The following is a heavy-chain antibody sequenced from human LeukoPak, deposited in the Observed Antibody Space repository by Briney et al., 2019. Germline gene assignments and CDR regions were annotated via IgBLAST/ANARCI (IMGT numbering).Heavy chain of an antibody. CDR1: GGSFSGYY. CDR2: INHSGST. J-gene: IGHJ4*02. D-gene: IGHD2/OR15-2a*01. CDR3: AGHHPRNTVDF. Sequence: SETLSLTCAVYGGSFSGYYWSWIRQPPGKGLEWIGEINHSGSTNYNPSLKSRVTISVDTSKNQFSLKLSSVTAADTAVYYCAGHHPRNTVDFWGRGTLVTVSS. V-gene: IGHV4-34*01.